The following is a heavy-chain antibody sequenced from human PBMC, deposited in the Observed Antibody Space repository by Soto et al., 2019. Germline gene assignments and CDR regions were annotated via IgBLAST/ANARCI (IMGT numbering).Heavy chain of an antibody. J-gene: IGHJ4*02. Sequence: TSVKVSCRVSGYTLTELSMHWVRPAPGKGLEWMGGFDPEDGETIYAQKFQGRVTITADESTSTAYMELSSLRSEDTAVYYCARTQNYLLRAPFDDWGQGTLVTFSS. CDR3: ARTQNYLLRAPFDD. CDR2: FDPEDGET. CDR1: GYTLTELS. D-gene: IGHD3-10*01. V-gene: IGHV1-24*01.